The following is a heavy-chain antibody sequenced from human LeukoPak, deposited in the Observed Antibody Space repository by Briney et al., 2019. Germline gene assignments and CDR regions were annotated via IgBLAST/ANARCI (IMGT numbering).Heavy chain of an antibody. CDR1: GFTFSSYA. Sequence: PGGSLRLSCAASGFTFSSYAMSWVRQAPGKGLEWVSAISGSGGSTYYADSVKGRFTISRDNSKNTLYLQMNSLRAEDTAVYYCATVWFGELLNFDYWGQGTLVTVSS. V-gene: IGHV3-23*01. J-gene: IGHJ4*02. D-gene: IGHD3-10*01. CDR2: ISGSGGST. CDR3: ATVWFGELLNFDY.